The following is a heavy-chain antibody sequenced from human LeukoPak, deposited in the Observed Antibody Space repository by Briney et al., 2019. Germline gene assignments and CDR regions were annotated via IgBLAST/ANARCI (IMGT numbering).Heavy chain of an antibody. CDR3: TRDVTVTTNAFDI. J-gene: IGHJ3*02. CDR2: IIPIVGTA. V-gene: IGHV1-69*13. CDR1: GGTFGIFA. D-gene: IGHD4-17*01. Sequence: SVKVSCKVSGGTFGIFAISWVRQAPGQGLEWMGGIIPIVGTAHYASKFQDRVTIAADESASTVSMELSSLRSEDTAVYYCTRDVTVTTNAFDIWGQGTMVTVSS.